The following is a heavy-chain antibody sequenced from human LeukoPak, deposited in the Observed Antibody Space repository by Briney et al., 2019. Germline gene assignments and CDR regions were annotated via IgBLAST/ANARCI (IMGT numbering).Heavy chain of an antibody. CDR1: GFTFSSYS. D-gene: IGHD6-13*01. J-gene: IGHJ4*02. V-gene: IGHV3-21*01. CDR2: ISSSSSYI. Sequence: GGSLRLSCAASGFTFSSYSMNWVRQAPGKGLEWVSSISSSSSYIYYADSVKGRFTISRDNAKNSLYLQMNSLRAEDTAVYYCARGRAAAGYYFDYWGQGTLVTVSS. CDR3: ARGRAAAGYYFDY.